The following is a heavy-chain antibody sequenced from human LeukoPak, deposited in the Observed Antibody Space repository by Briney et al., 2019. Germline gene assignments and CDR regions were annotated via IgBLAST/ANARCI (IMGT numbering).Heavy chain of an antibody. V-gene: IGHV3-7*01. CDR3: ARVPHAMVRGVIITEFYFDY. CDR1: GFTFSIYW. J-gene: IGHJ4*02. Sequence: GGSLRLSCAASGFTFSIYWMSWVRQAPGKGLECVANKKQDGSDKYYVDSVKGRFTISRDNAKNSLYLQMNSLRAEDTAVYYCARVPHAMVRGVIITEFYFDYWGQGTLVTVSS. CDR2: KKQDGSDK. D-gene: IGHD3-10*01.